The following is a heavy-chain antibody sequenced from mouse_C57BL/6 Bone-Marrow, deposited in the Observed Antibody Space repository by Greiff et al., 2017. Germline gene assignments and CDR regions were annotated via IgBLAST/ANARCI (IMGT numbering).Heavy chain of an antibody. CDR1: GFTFSSYG. J-gene: IGHJ2*01. CDR3: ARDDYCASSQYFDY. Sequence: VQVKESGGDLVKPGGSLKLSCAASGFTFSSYGMSWVRQTPDKRLEWVATISSGGSYTYYPDSVKGRFTFSRDNAKNTRYLEMSSIKSEDTATYYCARDDYCASSQYFDYWGQGTTLTVSS. CDR2: ISSGGSYT. V-gene: IGHV5-6*01. D-gene: IGHD1-1*01.